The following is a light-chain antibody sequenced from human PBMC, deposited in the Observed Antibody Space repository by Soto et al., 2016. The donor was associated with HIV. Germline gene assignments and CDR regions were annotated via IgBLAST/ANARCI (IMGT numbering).Light chain of an antibody. Sequence: DIVMTQTPPSSPVTLGQPASISCRSSQSLVHSNGNTYLSWLHQRPGQSPRLLIYEISNRFSGVPDRFSGGGAGTDFTLRINRVEAEDVGVYYCMQGTEFPRTFGQGTKVEIK. CDR2: EIS. CDR1: QSLVHSNGNTY. J-gene: IGKJ1*01. CDR3: MQGTEFPRT. V-gene: IGKV2-24*01.